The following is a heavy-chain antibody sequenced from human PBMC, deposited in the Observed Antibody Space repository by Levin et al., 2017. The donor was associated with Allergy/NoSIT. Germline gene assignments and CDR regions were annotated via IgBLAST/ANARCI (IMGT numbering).Heavy chain of an antibody. CDR2: IYHSGSA. D-gene: IGHD3-10*01. Sequence: SCAVSGGSISGDGYSWSWIRQPPGKGLEWIGYIYHSGSAYYNPSLKSRVTMSVDRSKNQFSLKLTSVTAADTAVYYCARTRMVRGVTVDAFDIWGQGTMVTVSS. V-gene: IGHV4-30-2*01. CDR3: ARTRMVRGVTVDAFDI. CDR1: GGSISGDGYS. J-gene: IGHJ3*02.